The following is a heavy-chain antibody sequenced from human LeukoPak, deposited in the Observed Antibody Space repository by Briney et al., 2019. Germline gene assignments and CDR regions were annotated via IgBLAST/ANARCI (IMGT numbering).Heavy chain of an antibody. V-gene: IGHV3-53*01. Sequence: GGSLRLSCEASGFNFRSKYMSWVRQAPGKGLECVSVFYSGGTTAYADSVKGRFTVSIDNSNNTLYLQMNSLRAEDTAVYYCARVSFGPASEWFDPWGQGTLVTVSS. CDR1: GFNFRSKY. D-gene: IGHD3/OR15-3a*01. J-gene: IGHJ5*02. CDR2: FYSGGTT. CDR3: ARVSFGPASEWFDP.